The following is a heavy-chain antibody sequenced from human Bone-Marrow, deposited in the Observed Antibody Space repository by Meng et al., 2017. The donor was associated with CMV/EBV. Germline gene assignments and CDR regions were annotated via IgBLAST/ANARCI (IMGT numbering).Heavy chain of an antibody. D-gene: IGHD6-13*01. Sequence: GESLKISCAASGFTFSSYGMHWVRQAPGKGLEWVAFIRYDGSNKYYADSVKGRFTISRDNSKNTLYLQMNSLRAEDTAVYYCAKDRGGSSWYYLRHSDYWGQGTLVTVSS. CDR3: AKDRGGSSWYYLRHSDY. V-gene: IGHV3-30*02. CDR1: GFTFSSYG. CDR2: IRYDGSNK. J-gene: IGHJ4*02.